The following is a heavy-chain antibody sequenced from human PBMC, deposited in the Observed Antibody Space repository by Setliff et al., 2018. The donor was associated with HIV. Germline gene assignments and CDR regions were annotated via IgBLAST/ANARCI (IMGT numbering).Heavy chain of an antibody. D-gene: IGHD6-19*01. CDR2: IYTGGST. V-gene: IGHV4-61*09. CDR1: GDSINNDNYY. CDR3: ARLGSGWSDSYYYAMDV. J-gene: IGHJ6*02. Sequence: PSETLSLTCTVSGDSINNDNYYWNWIRQPAGKGLEWIGHIYTGGSTNYNPSLKSRVTISIDTSKNQFSLKLSSVTAADTAVYYCARLGSGWSDSYYYAMDVWGQGTTVTVSS.